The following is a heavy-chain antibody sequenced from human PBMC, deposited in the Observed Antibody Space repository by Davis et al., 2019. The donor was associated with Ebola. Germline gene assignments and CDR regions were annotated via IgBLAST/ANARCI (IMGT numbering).Heavy chain of an antibody. Sequence: SETLSLTCTVSGGSISSHYWSWIRQSPGKGLEWIGYIRYSGSTNSNPSLKSRVTMSVDTSKNQFSLKLSSVTAADTAVYYCATQYSNGWFDPWGQGTLVTVSS. CDR2: IRYSGST. CDR1: GGSISSHY. D-gene: IGHD4-11*01. CDR3: ATQYSNGWFDP. J-gene: IGHJ5*02. V-gene: IGHV4-59*11.